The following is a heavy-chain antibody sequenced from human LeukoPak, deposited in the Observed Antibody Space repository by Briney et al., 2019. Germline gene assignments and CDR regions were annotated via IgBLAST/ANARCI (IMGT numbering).Heavy chain of an antibody. CDR1: GGSISSGGYY. J-gene: IGHJ5*02. CDR3: ARDPGRGYYDSSGYYIGWFDP. V-gene: IGHV4-31*03. Sequence: ASQTLSLTCTVSGGSISSGGYYWSWIRQHPGKGLEWIGYIYYSGSTYYNPSLKSRVTISVDTSKNQFSLKLSSVTAADTAVYYCARDPGRGYYDSSGYYIGWFDPWGQGTLVTVSS. D-gene: IGHD3-22*01. CDR2: IYYSGST.